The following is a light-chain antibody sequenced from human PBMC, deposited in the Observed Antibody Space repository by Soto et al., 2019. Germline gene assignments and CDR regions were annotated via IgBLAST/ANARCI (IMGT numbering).Light chain of an antibody. CDR3: QQYGSSPQT. J-gene: IGKJ2*01. Sequence: EIVLTQSPGTLSLSPGERATLSCRASQSVSSSYLAWYQQKPGQAPRLLIYGASSRATGIPDRFSGSGSGTDFTLTISRLEPEDCAVYDCQQYGSSPQTFGQGTKLEIK. CDR2: GAS. V-gene: IGKV3-20*01. CDR1: QSVSSSY.